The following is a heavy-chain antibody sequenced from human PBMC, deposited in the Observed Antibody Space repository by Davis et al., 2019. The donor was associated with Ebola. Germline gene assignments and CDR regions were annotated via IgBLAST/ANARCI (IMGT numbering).Heavy chain of an antibody. V-gene: IGHV3-7*01. CDR1: GFTFSSYW. CDR2: IKQDGSEK. CDR3: ARDSTRHDYGDYVGNAFDI. J-gene: IGHJ3*02. Sequence: GESLKISCAASGFTFSSYWMSWVRQAPGKGLEWVANIKQDGSEKYYVDSVKGRFTISRDNAKNSLYLQMNSLRAEDTAVYYCARDSTRHDYGDYVGNAFDIWGQGTMVTVSS. D-gene: IGHD4-17*01.